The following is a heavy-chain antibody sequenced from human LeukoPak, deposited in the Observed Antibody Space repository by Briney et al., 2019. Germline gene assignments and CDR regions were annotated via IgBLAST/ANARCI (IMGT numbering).Heavy chain of an antibody. V-gene: IGHV4-59*01. CDR2: IYYSGST. CDR3: ARGHVGQLWFVPGVAFDI. CDR1: GGSISSYY. D-gene: IGHD5-18*01. Sequence: PSETLSLTCTVSGGSISSYYWSWIRQPPGKGLEWIGYIYYSGSTNYNPSLKSRVTISVDTSKNQFSLKLSSATAADTAVYYCARGHVGQLWFVPGVAFDIWGQGTMVTVSS. J-gene: IGHJ3*02.